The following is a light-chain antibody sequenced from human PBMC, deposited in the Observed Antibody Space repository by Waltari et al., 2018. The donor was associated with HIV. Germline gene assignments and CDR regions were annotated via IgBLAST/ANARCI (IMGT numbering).Light chain of an antibody. CDR2: AAS. J-gene: IGKJ1*01. V-gene: IGKV1-39*01. CDR1: RIIRTH. Sequence: DIQVTQSPSSLSASVGDRVTITCRASRIIRTHLNWFQQKPGKAPKLLIYAASTLQSGVPPRFSGSGSGTDFTLTISSLQPEDFATYYCQQSYNSPMWTFGQGTKVEIK. CDR3: QQSYNSPMWT.